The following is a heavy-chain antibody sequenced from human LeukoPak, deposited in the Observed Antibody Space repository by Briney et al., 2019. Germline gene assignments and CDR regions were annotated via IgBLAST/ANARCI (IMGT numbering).Heavy chain of an antibody. CDR2: MNPNSGNT. V-gene: IGHV1-8*01. CDR3: ARWRSRIYSGYDYFDY. Sequence: SVKVSCKASGYTFTSYDINWVRQATGQGLEWMGWMNPNSGNTGYAQKFQGRVTMTRNTSISTAYMELSSLRSEDTAVYYCARWRSRIYSGYDYFDYWGQGTLVTVSS. D-gene: IGHD5-12*01. J-gene: IGHJ4*02. CDR1: GYTFTSYD.